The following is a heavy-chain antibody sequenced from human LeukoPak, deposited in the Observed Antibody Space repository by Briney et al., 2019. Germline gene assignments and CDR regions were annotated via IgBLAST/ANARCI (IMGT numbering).Heavy chain of an antibody. CDR1: GGTFSSYA. V-gene: IGHV1-69*06. Sequence: SVKVSCKASGGTFSSYAISWVRQAPGQGLEWMGGIFPFFGTTNYAQRFQGRVTITADKSTSTAYMELRSLRSDDTAVYYCARGNAWDRSRDWFDPWGQGTLVTVSS. D-gene: IGHD3-16*01. CDR3: ARGNAWDRSRDWFDP. CDR2: IFPFFGTT. J-gene: IGHJ5*02.